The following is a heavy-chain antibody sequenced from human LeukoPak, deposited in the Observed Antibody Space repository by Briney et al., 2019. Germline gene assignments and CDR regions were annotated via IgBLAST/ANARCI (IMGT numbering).Heavy chain of an antibody. Sequence: GGSLRLSCAASGFTFSTYVMHWVRQAPGKGLEWVALISSDENNKYYADSVKGRFAISRDNSKNTLYLQMNSLRAEDTALYYCASKWYCGGDCYYQIDFWGQGTLVTVSS. CDR1: GFTFSTYV. V-gene: IGHV3-30*03. J-gene: IGHJ4*02. CDR2: ISSDENNK. D-gene: IGHD2-21*02. CDR3: ASKWYCGGDCYYQIDF.